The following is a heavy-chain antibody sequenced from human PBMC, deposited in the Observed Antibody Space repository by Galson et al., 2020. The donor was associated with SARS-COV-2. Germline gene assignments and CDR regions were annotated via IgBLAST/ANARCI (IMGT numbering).Heavy chain of an antibody. CDR3: ATSTTVIRKGWFDP. CDR1: GYTLTELS. CDR2: FDPEDGET. Sequence: ASVKVSCKVSGYTLTELSMHWVRQAPGKGLEWMGGFDPEDGETIYAQKFQGRVTMTEDTSTDTAYMELSSLRSEHTAVYYCATSTTVIRKGWFDPWGQGTLVTVSS. D-gene: IGHD4-17*01. V-gene: IGHV1-24*01. J-gene: IGHJ5*02.